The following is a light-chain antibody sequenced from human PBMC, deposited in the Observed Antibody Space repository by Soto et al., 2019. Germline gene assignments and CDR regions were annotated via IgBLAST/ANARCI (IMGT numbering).Light chain of an antibody. V-gene: IGKV3-15*01. J-gene: IGKJ2*01. CDR2: GAS. Sequence: EIVMTQSPATMSVSPGGRATLSCRASQSGSSYLAWYQQRPGQPPRLIIYGASTRATGIPASFSGSGSGTEFSLTISSLQAEDFAVYYCQQYNTWPPKYTFGQGTKLEIK. CDR3: QQYNTWPPKYT. CDR1: QSGSSY.